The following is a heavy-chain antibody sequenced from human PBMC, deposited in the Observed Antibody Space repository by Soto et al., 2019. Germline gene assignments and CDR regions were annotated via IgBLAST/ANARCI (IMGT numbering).Heavy chain of an antibody. D-gene: IGHD4-17*01. J-gene: IGHJ2*01. CDR1: GFTFSSYS. CDR3: ARERVHDYGDYWYCDL. V-gene: IGHV3-48*02. CDR2: ISSSSSTI. Sequence: GGSLRLSCAASGFTFSSYSMNWVRQAPGKGLEWVSYISSSSSTIYYADSVKGRFTISRDNAKNSLYLQMNRLRDEDTAVYYCARERVHDYGDYWYCDLWGHGTLVTGSS.